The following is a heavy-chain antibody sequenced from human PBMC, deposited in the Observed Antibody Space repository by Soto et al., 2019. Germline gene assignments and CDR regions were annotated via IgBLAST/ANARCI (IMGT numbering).Heavy chain of an antibody. J-gene: IGHJ4*02. D-gene: IGHD6-13*01. Sequence: EVQLLESGGGLVQPGGSLRLSCAASGFTFSSYAMSWVRQAPGKGLEWVSAVSGSGGSTYYADSVKGRFTISRDNSKNTLYLQMNILRAEDTAVYYGAKWVSAAGDDYWGQGTLVTVSS. CDR2: VSGSGGST. CDR3: AKWVSAAGDDY. CDR1: GFTFSSYA. V-gene: IGHV3-23*01.